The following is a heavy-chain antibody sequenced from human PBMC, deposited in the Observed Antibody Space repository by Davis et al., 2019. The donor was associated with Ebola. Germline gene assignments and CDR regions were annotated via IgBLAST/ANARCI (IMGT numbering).Heavy chain of an antibody. J-gene: IGHJ4*02. Sequence: PGGSLRLSCPASGSSSRTYDMHWVRHVTGKTLEWVSAIGTAGDTYYPASVKGRFTISRENARNSLYLQMNSLRTEDTAVYYCVRPAFGSHYFDYWGQGILVTVSS. CDR3: VRPAFGSHYFDY. CDR1: GSSSRTYD. D-gene: IGHD3-3*01. CDR2: IGTAGDT. V-gene: IGHV3-13*01.